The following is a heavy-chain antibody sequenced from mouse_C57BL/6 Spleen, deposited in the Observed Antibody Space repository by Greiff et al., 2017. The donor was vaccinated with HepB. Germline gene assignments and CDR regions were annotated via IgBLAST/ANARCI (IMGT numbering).Heavy chain of an antibody. J-gene: IGHJ3*01. D-gene: IGHD3-2*02. CDR1: GFTFSDYG. CDR3: ASGTAQAPFAY. CDR2: ISSGSSTI. V-gene: IGHV5-17*01. Sequence: EVKVVESGGGLVKPGGSLKLSCAASGFTFSDYGMHWVRQAPEKGLEWVAYISSGSSTIYYADTVKGRFTISRDNAKNTLFLQMTSLRSEDTAMYYCASGTAQAPFAYWGQGTLVTVSA.